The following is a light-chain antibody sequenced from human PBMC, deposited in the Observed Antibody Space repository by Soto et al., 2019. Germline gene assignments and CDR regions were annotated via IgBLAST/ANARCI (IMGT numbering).Light chain of an antibody. CDR3: QQLNDYPIT. J-gene: IGKJ5*01. V-gene: IGKV1-9*01. CDR1: QGISSS. CDR2: TAS. Sequence: DIQVTPSPTFPSASLGDRVTNTCRASQGISSSLAWYQQKPGKAPKLLIYTASNLQSGVPSRFSGSGSGTEFTLTISGLQPEDFATYFCQQLNDYPITFGQGTRL.